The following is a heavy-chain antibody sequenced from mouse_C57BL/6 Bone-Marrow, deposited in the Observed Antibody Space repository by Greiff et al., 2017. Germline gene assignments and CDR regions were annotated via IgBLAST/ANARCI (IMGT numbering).Heavy chain of an antibody. D-gene: IGHD2-3*01. CDR1: GFTFSNYW. V-gene: IGHV6-3*01. J-gene: IGHJ2*01. CDR3: TGDDGYPSDYFDY. CDR2: IRLKSDNYAT. Sequence: EVKLVESGGGFVQPGGSMKLSCVASGFTFSNYWLNWVRQSPETGLEWVAQIRLKSDNYATHYAESVKGRFTISRDDSRSRVYLQMNNLRAEDTGIYYCTGDDGYPSDYFDYGGQGTTLTVSS.